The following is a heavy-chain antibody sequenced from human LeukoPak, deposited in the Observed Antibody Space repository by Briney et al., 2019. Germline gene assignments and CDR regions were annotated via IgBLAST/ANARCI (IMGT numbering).Heavy chain of an antibody. CDR3: ARESPGDFDY. V-gene: IGHV1-18*01. CDR2: ISAYNGDT. CDR1: GYTFSNYG. D-gene: IGHD7-27*01. J-gene: IGHJ4*02. Sequence: ASVKVSCKASGYTFSNYGIIWVRQRPGQGLEWMGWISAYNGDTNYAQKVRGRVTMTTDTSTGAAYMELRSLRSDDTAVYYCARESPGDFDYWGQGTLVTVSS.